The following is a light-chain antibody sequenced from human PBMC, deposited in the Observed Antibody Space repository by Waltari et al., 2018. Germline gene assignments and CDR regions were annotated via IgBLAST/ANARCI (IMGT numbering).Light chain of an antibody. V-gene: IGLV1-44*01. Sequence: QSVLTQPPSASGTPGQRVTISCSGSSSNTGSNYVNWYQPFPGTAPKLLIYTIIQRPLWVPDRFSGSKSGTSASLAISGLQSEDEADYYCAAWDGSLNAYVFGAGTKVTVL. J-gene: IGLJ1*01. CDR1: SSNTGSNY. CDR2: TII. CDR3: AAWDGSLNAYV.